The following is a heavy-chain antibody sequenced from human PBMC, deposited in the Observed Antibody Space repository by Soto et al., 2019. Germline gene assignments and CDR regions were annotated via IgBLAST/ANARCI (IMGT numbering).Heavy chain of an antibody. J-gene: IGHJ6*02. CDR1: GYTFTGYY. D-gene: IGHD3-10*01. V-gene: IGHV1-2*02. Sequence: ASGEVSCKAFGYTFTGYYIHWVRQAPGQGLEWMGWINPNSGGTNYAQKFQGRVTMTRDTSISTAYMELSRLRSDDTAVYYCAAHGSGSYYYYYGMDVWGQGTTVTVSS. CDR2: INPNSGGT. CDR3: AAHGSGSYYYYYGMDV.